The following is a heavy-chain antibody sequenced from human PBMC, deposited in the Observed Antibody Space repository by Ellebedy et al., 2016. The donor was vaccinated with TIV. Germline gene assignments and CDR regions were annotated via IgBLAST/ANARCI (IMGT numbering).Heavy chain of an antibody. J-gene: IGHJ3*02. CDR2: IWYDGSNK. D-gene: IGHD4-23*01. Sequence: GESLKISCAASGFTFSSYGMHWVRQAPGKGLEWVAVIWYDGSNKYYADSVKGRFTISRDNSKNTLYLQMNSLRAEDTAVYYCARDGLRRWNYLGNDAFDIWGQGTMVTVSS. V-gene: IGHV3-33*08. CDR3: ARDGLRRWNYLGNDAFDI. CDR1: GFTFSSYG.